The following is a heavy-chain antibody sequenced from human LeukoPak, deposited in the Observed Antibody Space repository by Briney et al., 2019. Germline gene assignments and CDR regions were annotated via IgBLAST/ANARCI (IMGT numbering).Heavy chain of an antibody. CDR1: GFTFSSYG. J-gene: IGHJ4*02. D-gene: IGHD3-22*01. V-gene: IGHV3-33*01. Sequence: GGSLRLSCAASGFTFSSYGIHWVRQAPGKGLEWVAVIWYDGSNKYYADSVKGRFTISRDNSKNTLYLQMNSLRAEDTAVYCCARGTHYYDTSGYFDYWGQGTLVTVSS. CDR3: ARGTHYYDTSGYFDY. CDR2: IWYDGSNK.